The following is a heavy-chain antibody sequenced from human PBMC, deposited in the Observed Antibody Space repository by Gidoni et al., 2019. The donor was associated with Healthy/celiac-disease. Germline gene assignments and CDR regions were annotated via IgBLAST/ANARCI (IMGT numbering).Heavy chain of an antibody. V-gene: IGHV3-9*01. D-gene: IGHD6-13*01. Sequence: EVQLVESGGGLVQPGRSLRLACAAYGFTFDDYAMPRVRQAPGKGLEWVSGISWNSGSIGYADSVKGRFTISRDNAKNSLYLQMNSLRAEDTALYYCAKDISYSLAAAGGDYGMDVWGQGTTVTVSS. CDR3: AKDISYSLAAAGGDYGMDV. CDR2: ISWNSGSI. CDR1: GFTFDDYA. J-gene: IGHJ6*02.